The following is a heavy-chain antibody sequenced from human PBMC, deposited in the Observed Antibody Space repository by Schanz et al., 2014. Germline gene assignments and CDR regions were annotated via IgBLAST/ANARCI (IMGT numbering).Heavy chain of an antibody. J-gene: IGHJ2*01. CDR2: ISHSGDT. CDR1: GGSFSGYY. CDR3: ARDTTWRLDL. Sequence: QVQLRQWGAGLLRPSETLSLTCAVYGGSFSGYYWTWIRQPPGKRLEWIGEISHSGDTNFNPSLKSRVTISRDTSKNQFSLTLTSLTAADTAVYYCARDTTWRLDLWGRGTLVTGSS. D-gene: IGHD1-1*01. V-gene: IGHV4-34*01.